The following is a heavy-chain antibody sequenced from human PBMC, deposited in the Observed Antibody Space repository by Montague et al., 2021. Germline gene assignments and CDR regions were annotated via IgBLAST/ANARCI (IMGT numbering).Heavy chain of an antibody. CDR3: ARGGGGYFDY. CDR1: GFTFSTYN. J-gene: IGHJ4*03. Sequence: SLRLSCAASGFTFSTYNIHWVRQAPGKGLEWVAALLYDGNNEYYADSVKGRFTFSRDNSKNTLYLQMNSLRAEDTAVYYCARGGGGYFDYWGQGTLVTVSS. CDR2: LLYDGNNE. D-gene: IGHD1-26*01. V-gene: IGHV3-30-3*01.